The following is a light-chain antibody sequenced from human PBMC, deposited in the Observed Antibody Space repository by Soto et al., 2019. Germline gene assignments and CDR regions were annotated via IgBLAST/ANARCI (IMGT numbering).Light chain of an antibody. Sequence: QSALTQPASVSGSPGQSITISCTGTSSDVGGYNYVSWYQQHPGKAPKLMIDEVTNLPSGVSNRFSGSKSGNTASLTISGLQAEDEADYYCSSYTSRSTPLVFGGGTKLTVL. CDR1: SSDVGGYNY. J-gene: IGLJ3*02. CDR3: SSYTSRSTPLV. CDR2: EVT. V-gene: IGLV2-14*01.